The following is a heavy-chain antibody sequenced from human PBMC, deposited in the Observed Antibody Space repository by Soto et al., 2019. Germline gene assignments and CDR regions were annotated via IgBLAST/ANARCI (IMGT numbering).Heavy chain of an antibody. Sequence: ASVKGSCKASGYTCTSYCISWVRQAPGQGLEWMGWISAYNGNTNYAQKLQGRVTMTTDTSTSTAYMELRSLRSDDTAVYYCAKNLLFVDHSYMDVWGKGTTVSVSS. CDR1: GYTCTSYC. D-gene: IGHD2-21*01. CDR3: AKNLLFVDHSYMDV. J-gene: IGHJ6*03. V-gene: IGHV1-18*01. CDR2: ISAYNGNT.